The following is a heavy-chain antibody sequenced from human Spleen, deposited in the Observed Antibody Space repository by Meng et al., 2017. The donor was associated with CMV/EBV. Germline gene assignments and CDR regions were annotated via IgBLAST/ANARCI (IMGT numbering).Heavy chain of an antibody. J-gene: IGHJ4*02. CDR1: GYTFNGYY. CDR3: ARDLKGWKGPDY. V-gene: IGHV1-2*02. CDR2: INPNSGGT. Sequence: PLVQFGARVQKPGASGKVDCKASGYTFNGYYMHWLRQAPGQGLEWMGWINPNSGGTNYAQKFQGRVNMTRDTSISTAYMELSRLRSDDTAVYYCARDLKGWKGPDYWGQGTLVTVSS. D-gene: IGHD1-1*01.